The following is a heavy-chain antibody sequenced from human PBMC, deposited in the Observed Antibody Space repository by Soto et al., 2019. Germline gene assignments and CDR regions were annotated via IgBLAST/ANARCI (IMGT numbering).Heavy chain of an antibody. V-gene: IGHV2-5*02. J-gene: IGHJ4*02. CDR1: GFSLTTSGVG. CDR2: IYWDDDK. CDR3: AHRVLRTVFGLVTTTAIYFDF. D-gene: IGHD3-3*01. Sequence: QITLNESGPTQVKPRQTLTLTCTFSGFSLTTSGVGVGWIRQSPGKAPEWLALIYWDDDKRYSPSLKSRLTITKDTSKNQVVQTMADFDPADTATYYCAHRVLRTVFGLVTTTAIYFDFWGQGTPVAVSS.